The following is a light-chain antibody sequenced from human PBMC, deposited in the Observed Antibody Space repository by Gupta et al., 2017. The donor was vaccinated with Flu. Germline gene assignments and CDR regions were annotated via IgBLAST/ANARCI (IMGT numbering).Light chain of an antibody. CDR3: RQANSFPIS. CDR1: QHINSW. V-gene: IGKV1-12*01. J-gene: IGKJ4*01. Sequence: PSTVSASVGDRVSITCRASQHINSWLAWYQKKPGQAPKVLIYAASSVQSGVPSRFSGSGYGTDFTLTISSLQPEDFATYFCRQANSFPISFGGGTKVEIK. CDR2: AAS.